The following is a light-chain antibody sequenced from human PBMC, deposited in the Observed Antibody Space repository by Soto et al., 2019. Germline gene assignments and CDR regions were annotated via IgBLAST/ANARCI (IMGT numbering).Light chain of an antibody. Sequence: QSVLTQPASVSGSPGQSITISCTGTSSDIGSYTYVSWYQQHPGKAPNLMIYEVTSRPSGVSNRFSGSKSGNTASLTISGLQAEDEAHYYCNSYTVRNTFVFGTGTKVTVL. J-gene: IGLJ1*01. CDR1: SSDIGSYTY. V-gene: IGLV2-14*01. CDR2: EVT. CDR3: NSYTVRNTFV.